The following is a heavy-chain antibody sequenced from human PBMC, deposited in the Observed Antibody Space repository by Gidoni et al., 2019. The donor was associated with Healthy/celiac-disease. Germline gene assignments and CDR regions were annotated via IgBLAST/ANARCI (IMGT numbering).Heavy chain of an antibody. CDR3: ARGPPYYYDSSGYLAVSWFDP. Sequence: QVQLVQSGAEVKKPGSSVKVSCKASGGTFSSYAISWVRQAPGRGLEWMGGIIPIFGTANYAQKFQGRVTITADKSTSTAYMELSSLRSEDTAVYYCARGPPYYYDSSGYLAVSWFDPWGQGTLVTVSS. V-gene: IGHV1-69*06. D-gene: IGHD3-22*01. CDR1: GGTFSSYA. J-gene: IGHJ5*02. CDR2: IIPIFGTA.